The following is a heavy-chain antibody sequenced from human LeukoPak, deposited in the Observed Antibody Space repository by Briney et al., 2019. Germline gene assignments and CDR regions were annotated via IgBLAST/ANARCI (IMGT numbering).Heavy chain of an antibody. Sequence: GASVKVSCKASGYTFTSYGISWVRQAPGQGLERMGWISAYNGNTNYAQKLQGRVTMTTDTSTSTAYMELRSLRSDDTAVYYCARANNWNYVDWFDPWGQGTLVTVSS. J-gene: IGHJ5*02. V-gene: IGHV1-18*01. CDR3: ARANNWNYVDWFDP. D-gene: IGHD1-7*01. CDR2: ISAYNGNT. CDR1: GYTFTSYG.